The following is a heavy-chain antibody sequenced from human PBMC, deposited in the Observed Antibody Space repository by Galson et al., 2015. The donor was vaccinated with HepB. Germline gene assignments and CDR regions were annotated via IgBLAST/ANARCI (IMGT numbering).Heavy chain of an antibody. CDR3: ARARSLLRFLEWPTPELNAFDI. V-gene: IGHV6-1*01. D-gene: IGHD3-3*01. Sequence: CAISGDSVSSNSAAWNWIRQSPSRGLEWLGRTYYRSKWYNDYAVSVKSRITINPDTSKNQFSLPLNSVTPEDTAVYYCARARSLLRFLEWPTPELNAFDIWGQGTIVTVSS. CDR1: GDSVSSNSAA. J-gene: IGHJ3*02. CDR2: TYYRSKWYN.